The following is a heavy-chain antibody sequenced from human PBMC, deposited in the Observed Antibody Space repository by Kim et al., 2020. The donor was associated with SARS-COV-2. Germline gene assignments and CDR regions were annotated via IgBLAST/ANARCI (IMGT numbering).Heavy chain of an antibody. Sequence: GGSLRLSCAASGFTFDDYGMSWVRQAPGKGLEWVSGINWNGGSTGYADSVKGRFTISRDNAKNSLYLQMNSLRAEDTALYHCARGAGYSSGWYDGEKTFDYWGQGTLVTVSS. CDR3: ARGAGYSSGWYDGEKTFDY. J-gene: IGHJ4*02. D-gene: IGHD6-19*01. CDR1: GFTFDDYG. V-gene: IGHV3-20*01. CDR2: INWNGGST.